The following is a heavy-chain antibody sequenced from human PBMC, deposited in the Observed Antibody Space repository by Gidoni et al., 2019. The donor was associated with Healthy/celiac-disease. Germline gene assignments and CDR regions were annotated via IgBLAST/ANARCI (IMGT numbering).Heavy chain of an antibody. V-gene: IGHV4-34*01. CDR1: GGSFSGYY. J-gene: IGHJ4*02. Sequence: QVQLQQWGAGLLKPSETLSLTCAVYGGSFSGYYWSWIRQPPGKGLEWIGEINHSGSTNYNPSLKSRVTISVDTSKNQFSLKLSSVTAVDTAVYYCARGPIYYYDSSGYEFFDYWGQGTLVTVSS. CDR3: ARGPIYYYDSSGYEFFDY. D-gene: IGHD3-22*01. CDR2: INHSGST.